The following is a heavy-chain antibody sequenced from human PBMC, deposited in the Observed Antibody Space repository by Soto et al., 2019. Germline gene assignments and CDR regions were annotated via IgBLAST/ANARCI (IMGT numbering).Heavy chain of an antibody. J-gene: IGHJ5*02. CDR3: ARDSLGCSGRYYNWFDP. V-gene: IGHV1-69*01. D-gene: IGHD3-10*02. CDR2: IIPIFGTA. Sequence: QVQLVQSGAEVKKPGSSVKVSCKASGGTFSSYAISWLRQAPGPGLEWMGGIIPIFGTANYAQKFQGRVTITADESTSTAYMELSSLRSEDTAVYYCARDSLGCSGRYYNWFDPWGQGTLVTVSS. CDR1: GGTFSSYA.